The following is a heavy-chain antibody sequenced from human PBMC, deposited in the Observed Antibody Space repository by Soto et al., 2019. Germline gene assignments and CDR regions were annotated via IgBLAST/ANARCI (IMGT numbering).Heavy chain of an antibody. J-gene: IGHJ6*02. CDR3: AREAKVGTTSPGMDV. Sequence: VQLMQSGAEVKKPGASVKVSCKASGYTFTTYGISWVRQAPGQGLEWMGWISAYNGNANYAQKLQDRVTMTTDTATSTAYMELRSLRSDDTAVYYFAREAKVGTTSPGMDVWGQGTTVTVSS. CDR2: ISAYNGNA. D-gene: IGHD1-26*01. V-gene: IGHV1-18*01. CDR1: GYTFTTYG.